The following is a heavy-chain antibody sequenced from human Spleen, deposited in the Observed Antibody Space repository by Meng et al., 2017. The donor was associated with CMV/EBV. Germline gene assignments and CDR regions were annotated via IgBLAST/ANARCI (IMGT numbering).Heavy chain of an antibody. D-gene: IGHD5-24*01. Sequence: GGSLRLSCAASGFTFSNAWMSWVRQAPGKGLEWVGRIKSKTDGGTTDYAAPVKGRFTISRDDSKNTLYLQMNSLRAEDTAVYYCARDGGGHDSFDYWGQGTLVTVSS. CDR3: ARDGGGHDSFDY. V-gene: IGHV3-15*01. CDR1: GFTFSNAW. J-gene: IGHJ4*02. CDR2: IKSKTDGGTT.